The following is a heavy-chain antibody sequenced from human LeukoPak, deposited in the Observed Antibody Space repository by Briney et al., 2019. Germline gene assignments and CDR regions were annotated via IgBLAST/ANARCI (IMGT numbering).Heavy chain of an antibody. J-gene: IGHJ4*02. Sequence: SETLSLTCAVYGGSFSDYYWSWIRQPPGKGLEWIGEINHSGSTNFNPSLKSRVTISLDTSKNLFSLNLSSVTAADMAVYYCATERYNSGWHFDFWGQGTLVTVSS. D-gene: IGHD6-19*01. CDR2: INHSGST. V-gene: IGHV4-34*01. CDR3: ATERYNSGWHFDF. CDR1: GGSFSDYY.